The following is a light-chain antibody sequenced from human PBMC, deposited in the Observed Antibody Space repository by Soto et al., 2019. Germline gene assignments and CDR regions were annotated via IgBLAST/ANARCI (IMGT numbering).Light chain of an antibody. J-gene: IGLJ2*01. CDR1: SSNIGAGYD. Sequence: QSVLTQPPSVSGAPGQRVTISCTGSSSNIGAGYDVHWYQQLPGTAPKLLIYGNSNRPSGVPDRFSGSKSGTSASLAITGLQAEDEADYYCQSYDSSLSVGVFGGWPKLTVL. CDR3: QSYDSSLSVGV. CDR2: GNS. V-gene: IGLV1-40*01.